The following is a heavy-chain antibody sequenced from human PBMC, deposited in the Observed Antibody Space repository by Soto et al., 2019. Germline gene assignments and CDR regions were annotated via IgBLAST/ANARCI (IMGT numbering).Heavy chain of an antibody. D-gene: IGHD3-22*01. V-gene: IGHV4-31*03. CDR1: GGSISSGGYY. J-gene: IGHJ2*01. Sequence: HVPLQESGPGLVKPSHTLSLTCTVSGGSISSGGYYWSWIRQHPWKGLEWIGYIYYSGSTYYNPSLQSRVTISVDTSKNQFSLKLSSVTAADTAVYYCARAHRITMIVVVTHSGWYFDLCGRGTLVTVSS. CDR3: ARAHRITMIVVVTHSGWYFDL. CDR2: IYYSGST.